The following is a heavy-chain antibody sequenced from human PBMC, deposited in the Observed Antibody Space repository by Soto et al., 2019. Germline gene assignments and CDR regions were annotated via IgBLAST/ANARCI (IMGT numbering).Heavy chain of an antibody. V-gene: IGHV3-74*01. J-gene: IGHJ4*02. CDR3: VCFECGRTAVVTAMEANGY. CDR1: GFTFSNYW. CDR2: INSDETIT. D-gene: IGHD2-21*02. Sequence: GGSLRLSCAASGFTFSNYWVHWVRQSPGKGLVWVSRINSDETITSYADSVKGRFTISRDNAKNTLYLQMSSLRVEDTALYYCVCFECGRTAVVTAMEANGYWGQGTLVTVSS.